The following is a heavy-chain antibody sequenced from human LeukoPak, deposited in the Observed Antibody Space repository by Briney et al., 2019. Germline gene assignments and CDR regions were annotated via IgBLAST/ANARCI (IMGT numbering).Heavy chain of an antibody. V-gene: IGHV3-21*01. D-gene: IGHD4-11*01. CDR1: GFTFSSYI. CDR2: ISSSRSYI. Sequence: GGSLSLSCAASGFTFSSYIMIWVRQAPGKGLEWVSSISSSRSYIYYADSVKGRFTISRDNAKNSLYLQMNSLRAEDTAVYYCARSMTTVTTFDYWGQGTLVTVSS. CDR3: ARSMTTVTTFDY. J-gene: IGHJ4*02.